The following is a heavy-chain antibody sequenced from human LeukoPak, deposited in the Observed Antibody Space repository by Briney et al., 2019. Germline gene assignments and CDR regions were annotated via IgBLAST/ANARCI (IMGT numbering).Heavy chain of an antibody. Sequence: SVKVSCKASGGTFSSYAISWVRQAPGQGLEWMGGIIPIFGTANYAQKFQGRVTITADKSTSTAYMELSSLRSEDTAVYYCARGRVGDYGDYYYYYYMDVWGKGTTVTVSS. J-gene: IGHJ6*03. D-gene: IGHD4-17*01. CDR3: ARGRVGDYGDYYYYYYMDV. V-gene: IGHV1-69*06. CDR1: GGTFSSYA. CDR2: IIPIFGTA.